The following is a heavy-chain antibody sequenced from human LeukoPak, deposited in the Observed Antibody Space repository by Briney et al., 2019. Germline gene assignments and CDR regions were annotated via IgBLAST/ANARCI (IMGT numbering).Heavy chain of an antibody. CDR1: GGSISCYH. D-gene: IGHD3-10*01. CDR2: IYYTGST. Sequence: SETLSLTCTVSGGSISCYHWGWIRQPPGKGLEWIGYIYYTGSTNYNPSLKSRVSISVDTSENQFSLKLSSVTAADTAVYYCARRGRYGSRGFDPWGQGTLVTVSS. CDR3: ARRGRYGSRGFDP. J-gene: IGHJ5*02. V-gene: IGHV4-59*08.